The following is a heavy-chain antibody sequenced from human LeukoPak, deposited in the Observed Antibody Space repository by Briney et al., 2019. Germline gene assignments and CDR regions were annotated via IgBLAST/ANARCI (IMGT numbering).Heavy chain of an antibody. Sequence: GGSLRLSCAASGFTFSYAWMTWVRQAPGKGPEWVGRIRGKTDGGTTDYAAPVKGRFTISRDDSKNTLYLQMNSLRTEDTAVYYCTTEMDTAIYYWGQGTLVTVSS. CDR1: GFTFSYAW. D-gene: IGHD5-18*01. CDR3: TTEMDTAIYY. V-gene: IGHV3-15*01. CDR2: IRGKTDGGTT. J-gene: IGHJ4*02.